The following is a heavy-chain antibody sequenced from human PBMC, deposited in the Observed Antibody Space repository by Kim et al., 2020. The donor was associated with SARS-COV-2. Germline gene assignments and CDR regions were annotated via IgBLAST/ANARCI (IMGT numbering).Heavy chain of an antibody. CDR2: ISAYNGNT. J-gene: IGHJ3*02. CDR1: GYTFTSYG. Sequence: ASVKVSCKASGYTFTSYGISWVRQAPGQGLEWMGWISAYNGNTNYAQKLQGRVTMTTDTSTSTAYMELRSLRSDDTAVYYCARVTPHVLRLLGDAFDIWGQGTMVTVSS. CDR3: ARVTPHVLRLLGDAFDI. V-gene: IGHV1-18*01. D-gene: IGHD3-16*01.